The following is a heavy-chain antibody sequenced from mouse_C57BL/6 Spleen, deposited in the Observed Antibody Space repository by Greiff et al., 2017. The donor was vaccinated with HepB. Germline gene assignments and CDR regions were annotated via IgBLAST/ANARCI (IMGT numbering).Heavy chain of an antibody. D-gene: IGHD2-2*01. CDR1: GFTFSSYA. Sequence: EVQGVESGEGLVKPGGSLKLSCAASGFTFSSYAMSWVRQTPEKRLEWVAYISSGGDYIYYADTVKGRFTISRDNARNTLYLQMSSLKSEDTAMYYCTRDLGTMVTAYYFDYWGQGTTLTVSS. CDR2: ISSGGDYI. V-gene: IGHV5-9-1*02. CDR3: TRDLGTMVTAYYFDY. J-gene: IGHJ2*01.